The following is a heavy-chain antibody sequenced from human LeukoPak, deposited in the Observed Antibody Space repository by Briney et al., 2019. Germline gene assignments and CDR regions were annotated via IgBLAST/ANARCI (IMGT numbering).Heavy chain of an antibody. CDR2: IYHSGST. Sequence: PSGTLSLTCAVSGGSISSSNWWSWVRQPPGKGLEWIGEIYHSGSTNYNPSLKSRVTISVDKSKNQFSLKLSSVTAADTAVYYCAREIVVVPAAISLAYYYYMDVWGKGTTVTVSS. CDR3: AREIVVVPAAISLAYYYYMDV. CDR1: GGSISSSNW. D-gene: IGHD2-2*01. V-gene: IGHV4-4*02. J-gene: IGHJ6*03.